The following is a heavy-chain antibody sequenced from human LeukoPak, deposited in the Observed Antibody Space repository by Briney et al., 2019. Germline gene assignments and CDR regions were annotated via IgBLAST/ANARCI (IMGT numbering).Heavy chain of an antibody. V-gene: IGHV3-21*01. D-gene: IGHD1-26*01. Sequence: PGGSLRLSCAASGFTFSSYAMNWVRQAPGKGLEWVSSISSSSSYIYYADSVKGRFTISRDNAKNSLYLQMNSLRAEDTAVYYCARDFRYSGSYGDYWGQGTLVTVSS. CDR1: GFTFSSYA. CDR2: ISSSSSYI. CDR3: ARDFRYSGSYGDY. J-gene: IGHJ4*02.